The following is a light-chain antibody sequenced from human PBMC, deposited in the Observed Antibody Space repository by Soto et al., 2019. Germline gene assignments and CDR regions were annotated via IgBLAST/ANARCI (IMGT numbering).Light chain of an antibody. J-gene: IGKJ4*01. CDR1: QSVLFKSNNKNY. Sequence: DIVMTQSPDSLAVSLGERATINCKSSQSVLFKSNNKNYLAWYQQKPGQPPKLLIYWASTRESGVPDRFSGSGSGTDFSLTISSLQAEDVAVYYCQHYYSTPLTLGVGTNVEIK. CDR3: QHYYSTPLT. CDR2: WAS. V-gene: IGKV4-1*01.